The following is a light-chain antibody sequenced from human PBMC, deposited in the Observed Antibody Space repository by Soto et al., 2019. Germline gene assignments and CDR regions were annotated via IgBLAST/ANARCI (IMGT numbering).Light chain of an antibody. V-gene: IGKV3-20*01. CDR3: QQYGSSPYT. CDR1: QSVSSTY. Sequence: EIVLTQSPDSLSLSPGERATLTCRASQSVSSTYLAWYQHIPGQAPRLLIHGASNMATGISGRFSGSGSGTDFTLTISRLGPEDFAVYYCQQYGSSPYTFGQGTKLEIK. J-gene: IGKJ2*01. CDR2: GAS.